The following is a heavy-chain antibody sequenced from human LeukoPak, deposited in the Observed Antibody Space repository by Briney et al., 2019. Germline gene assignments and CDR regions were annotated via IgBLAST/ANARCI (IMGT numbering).Heavy chain of an antibody. CDR1: GXXFNTXX. J-gene: IGHJ6*03. CDR3: ARFAAGGSYYYYMDV. CDR2: IGTSSSTI. D-gene: IGHD6-25*01. Sequence: ASGXXFNTXXXXXXXXXXXXXXEXXSNIGTSSSTIYYADSVKGRFTISRDNAKNSLYLQMNSLRADDTAVYYCARFAAGGSYYYYMDVWGKGTTVTVSS. V-gene: IGHV3-48*01.